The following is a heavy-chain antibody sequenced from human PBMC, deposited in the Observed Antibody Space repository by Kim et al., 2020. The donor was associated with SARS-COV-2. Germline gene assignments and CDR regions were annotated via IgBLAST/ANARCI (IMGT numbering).Heavy chain of an antibody. J-gene: IGHJ5*02. V-gene: IGHV4-39*01. Sequence: SETLSLTCTVSGGSISSSSYYWGWIRQPPGKGLEWIGSIYYSGSTYYNPSLKSRVTISVDTSKNQFSLKLSSVTAADTAVYYCARLKFDYYGSGTLWWFDPWGQGTLVTVSS. CDR2: IYYSGST. D-gene: IGHD3-10*01. CDR3: ARLKFDYYGSGTLWWFDP. CDR1: GGSISSSSYY.